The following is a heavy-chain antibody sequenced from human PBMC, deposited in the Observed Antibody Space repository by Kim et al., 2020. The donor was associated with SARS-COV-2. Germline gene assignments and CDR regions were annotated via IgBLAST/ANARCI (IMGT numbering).Heavy chain of an antibody. J-gene: IGHJ4*02. CDR1: GFTFSSYA. V-gene: IGHV3-30*04. Sequence: GGSLRLSCAASGFTFSSYAMHWVRQAPGKVLEWVAVISYDGSNKYYADSVKGRFTISRDNSKNTLYLQMNSLRAEDTAVYYCARAGGGYGDFQFDYWGQG. CDR3: ARAGGGYGDFQFDY. D-gene: IGHD4-17*01. CDR2: ISYDGSNK.